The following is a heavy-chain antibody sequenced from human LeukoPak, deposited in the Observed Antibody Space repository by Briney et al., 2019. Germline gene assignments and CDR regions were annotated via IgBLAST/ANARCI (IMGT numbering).Heavy chain of an antibody. V-gene: IGHV3-21*01. D-gene: IGHD5-18*01. J-gene: IGHJ4*02. CDR3: AREYTAMAFDY. CDR1: GFSFSNDS. CDR2: ISSSSKYI. Sequence: GGSLRLYCAASGFSFSNDSMNWVRQPPGKGLEGVSSISSSSKYIYYADSVKGRFTISRDNAKNSLYLQMNNLRAEDSAVYYCAREYTAMAFDYWAQGTLVTVSS.